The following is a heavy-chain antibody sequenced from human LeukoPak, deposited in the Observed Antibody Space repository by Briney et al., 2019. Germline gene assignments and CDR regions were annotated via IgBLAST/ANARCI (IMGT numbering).Heavy chain of an antibody. CDR2: INHSGST. CDR1: GGSFSGYY. Sequence: SETLSLTCAVYGGSFSGYYWSWIRQPPGKGLEWIGEINHSGSTNYNPSLKSRVTISVDTSKNQFSLKLSSVTAADTAVYYCVRVGYCSSTSCYPYQNWFDPWGQGTLVTVSS. J-gene: IGHJ5*02. CDR3: VRVGYCSSTSCYPYQNWFDP. V-gene: IGHV4-34*01. D-gene: IGHD2-2*01.